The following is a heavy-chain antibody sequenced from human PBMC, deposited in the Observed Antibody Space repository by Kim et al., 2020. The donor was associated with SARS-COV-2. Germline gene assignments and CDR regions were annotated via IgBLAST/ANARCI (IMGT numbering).Heavy chain of an antibody. CDR3: TRDDVLRFLERLKFFAGM. CDR2: INHSGST. V-gene: IGHV4-34*01. J-gene: IGHJ6*01. D-gene: IGHD3-3*01. Sequence: SETLSLTCAVYGWSFSGYYWSWVRQPPGKGLEWVGEINHSGSTNYNPSLESRVTISIDTSNNKFSLKLSSVTAADTAVYYCTRDDVLRFLERLKFFAGM. CDR1: GWSFSGYY.